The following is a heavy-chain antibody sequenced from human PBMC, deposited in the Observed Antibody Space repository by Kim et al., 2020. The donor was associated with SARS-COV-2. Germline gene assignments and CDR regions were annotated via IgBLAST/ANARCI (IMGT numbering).Heavy chain of an antibody. CDR3: ARGMGDDLYIMDV. CDR2: ISGSGGNA. D-gene: IGHD3-16*01. V-gene: IGHV3-23*01. J-gene: IGHJ6*02. Sequence: GGSLRLSCAASGFTFIFSAMSWVRQAPGKGLEWVATISGSGGNAYYADSVKGRFTISRDNSKNALYLQMNSLSAEDTAIFYCARGMGDDLYIMDVWGQGT. CDR1: GFTFIFSA.